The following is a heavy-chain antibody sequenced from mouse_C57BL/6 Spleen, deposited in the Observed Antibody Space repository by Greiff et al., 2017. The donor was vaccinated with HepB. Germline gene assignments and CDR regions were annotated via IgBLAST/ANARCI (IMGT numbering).Heavy chain of an antibody. CDR3: TSQATEAY. J-gene: IGHJ3*01. V-gene: IGHV14-4*01. Sequence: EVQLQQSGAELVRPGASVKLSCTASGFNIKDDYMHWVEQRPGQGLEWIGWIDPENGDTEYASKLQGKATITAATSSNTAYLQPSSLTSEDTAVYYCTSQATEAYWGQGTLVTVAA. CDR2: IDPENGDT. CDR1: GFNIKDDY. D-gene: IGHD3-2*02.